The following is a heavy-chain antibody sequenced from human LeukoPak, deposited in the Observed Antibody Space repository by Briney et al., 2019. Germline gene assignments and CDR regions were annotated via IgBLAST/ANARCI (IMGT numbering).Heavy chain of an antibody. J-gene: IGHJ4*02. D-gene: IGHD1/OR15-1a*01. Sequence: PGGSLRLSCAASGFTFSNYWMTWVRQAPGKGLEWVANINRDGSERYYVDSVKGRFTISRDDAKSSLYLQMNSLRAEDTAVYYCAKGTKPVMTIPDYWGQGILVTVSS. CDR2: INRDGSER. V-gene: IGHV3-7*03. CDR1: GFTFSNYW. CDR3: AKGTKPVMTIPDY.